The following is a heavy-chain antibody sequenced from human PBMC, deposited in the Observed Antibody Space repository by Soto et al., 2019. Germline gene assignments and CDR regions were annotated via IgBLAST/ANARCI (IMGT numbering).Heavy chain of an antibody. CDR2: ISSSSSYI. Sequence: LRLSCAASGFTFSSYSMNWVRQAPGKGLEWVSSISSSSSYIYYADSVKGRFTISRDNAKNSLYLQMNSLRAEDTAVYYCASSQFRLQGDAFDIWGQGTMVTVSS. D-gene: IGHD3-16*01. CDR1: GFTFSSYS. V-gene: IGHV3-21*01. CDR3: ASSQFRLQGDAFDI. J-gene: IGHJ3*02.